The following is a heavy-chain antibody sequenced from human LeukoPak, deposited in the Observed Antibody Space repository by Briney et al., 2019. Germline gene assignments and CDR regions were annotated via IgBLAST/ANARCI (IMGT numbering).Heavy chain of an antibody. CDR1: GGSISSSTYY. J-gene: IGHJ6*02. Sequence: SETLSLTCTVSGGSISSSTYYWGWIRQPPGKGLEWIATIYYSGSTYYNPSLKSRVTISVDTSKNQFSLKLSSVTAADTAVYYCARDQFVPDDYYYYGMDVWGQGTTVTVSS. CDR2: IYYSGST. CDR3: ARDQFVPDDYYYYGMDV. V-gene: IGHV4-39*02. D-gene: IGHD3-16*02.